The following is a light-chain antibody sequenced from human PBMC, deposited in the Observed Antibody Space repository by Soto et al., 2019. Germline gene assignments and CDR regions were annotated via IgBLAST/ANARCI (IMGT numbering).Light chain of an antibody. CDR1: QSINTY. CDR3: QQSYSSPRIT. Sequence: IQMTHSSSSLSASVGHRVTITCRASQSINTYLNWYQQKPGKAPKLLIYAASSLQSGVPSRFSGSGSGTDFTPTISSLQLEDFATFYCQQSYSSPRITFGQGTRLEIK. V-gene: IGKV1-39*01. CDR2: AAS. J-gene: IGKJ5*01.